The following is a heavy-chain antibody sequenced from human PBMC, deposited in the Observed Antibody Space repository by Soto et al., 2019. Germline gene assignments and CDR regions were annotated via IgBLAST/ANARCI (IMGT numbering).Heavy chain of an antibody. Sequence: EVQLVESGGGLIQPGGSLRLSCAASGFTVSSNYMSWVRQALGKGLEWVSVIYSGGSTYYADSVKGRFTISRDNSKNTLYLQMNSLRAEDTAVYYCARVPVGYYYGMDVWGQGTTVTVSS. J-gene: IGHJ6*02. CDR3: ARVPVGYYYGMDV. CDR2: IYSGGST. V-gene: IGHV3-53*01. CDR1: GFTVSSNY.